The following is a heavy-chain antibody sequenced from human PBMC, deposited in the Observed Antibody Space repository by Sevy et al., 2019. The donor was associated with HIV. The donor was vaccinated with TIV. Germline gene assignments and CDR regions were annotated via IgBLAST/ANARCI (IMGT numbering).Heavy chain of an antibody. CDR1: GYNFVAYW. V-gene: IGHV5-51*01. J-gene: IGHJ5*01. Sequence: GESLKISCKTSGYNFVAYWIGWVRHTPGKGLEYVGIVFPGNSDTRYGPSFQGQVTISADKSNSTVYLQWNSLQASDSAIYYCTPGLLVNPVDWFDSWGRGTLVTVSS. CDR3: TPGLLVNPVDWFDS. CDR2: VFPGNSDT. D-gene: IGHD3-9*01.